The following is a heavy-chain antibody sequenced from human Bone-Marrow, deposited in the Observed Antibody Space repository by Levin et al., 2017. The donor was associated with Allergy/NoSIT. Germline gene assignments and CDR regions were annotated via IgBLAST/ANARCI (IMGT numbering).Heavy chain of an antibody. CDR2: IIPMLGKS. V-gene: IGHV1-69*08. D-gene: IGHD2-2*01. Sequence: GGSLRLSCKASGGTFSKHTINWVRQAPGQGLEWLGRIIPMLGKSNYAQNFQGRITITADTSAGTAYMELSSLTSDDTAVYYCATDAASLYCTTISCYESVHINWLDSWGQGTLVTVSS. CDR3: ATDAASLYCTTISCYESVHINWLDS. CDR1: GGTFSKHT. J-gene: IGHJ5*01.